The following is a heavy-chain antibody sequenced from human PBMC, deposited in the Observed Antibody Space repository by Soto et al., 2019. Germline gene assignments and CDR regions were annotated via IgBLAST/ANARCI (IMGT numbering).Heavy chain of an antibody. CDR1: GGTFSSYT. J-gene: IGHJ4*02. Sequence: QVQLVQSGAEVKKPGSSVKVSCKASGGTFSSYTISWVRQAPGQGLEWMGRIIPILGIANYAQKFQGRVTITADKSTSTAYMELSSLRSEDTAVYYCATVRYFDWPFDYWGQGTLVTVSS. CDR2: IIPILGIA. D-gene: IGHD3-9*01. CDR3: ATVRYFDWPFDY. V-gene: IGHV1-69*02.